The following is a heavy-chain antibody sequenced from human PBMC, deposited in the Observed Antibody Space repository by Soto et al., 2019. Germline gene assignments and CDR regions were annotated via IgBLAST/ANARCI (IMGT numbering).Heavy chain of an antibody. D-gene: IGHD5-12*01. Sequence: EVQLVESGGGWVQPGGSLRLSCAASGFTFSNYWMSWVRQAPGKGLEWVANIKQDGTEKNYVDSVRGRFTISRDNAKNSLNLQMNSLAAEDTAVYYCASVAIWGQGTLVCVSS. CDR3: ASVAI. CDR1: GFTFSNYW. V-gene: IGHV3-7*01. J-gene: IGHJ4*01. CDR2: IKQDGTEK.